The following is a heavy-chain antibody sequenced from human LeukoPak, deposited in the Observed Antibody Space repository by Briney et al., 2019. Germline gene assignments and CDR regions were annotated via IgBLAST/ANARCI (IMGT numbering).Heavy chain of an antibody. CDR1: GDSISSYY. Sequence: SETLSLTCTVSGDSISSYYWNWIRQPPGKGLEWIGFIYYSGSTNYNPSLKSRVTMSVDTSKTQFSLKLTSVTATDTAVYYCASMIVVETTTGAFDIWGQGTMVTVSS. CDR3: ASMIVVETTTGAFDI. V-gene: IGHV4-59*08. CDR2: IYYSGST. J-gene: IGHJ3*02. D-gene: IGHD3-22*01.